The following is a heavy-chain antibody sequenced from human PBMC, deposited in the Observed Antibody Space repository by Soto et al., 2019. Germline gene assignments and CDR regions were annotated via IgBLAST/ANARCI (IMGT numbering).Heavy chain of an antibody. CDR1: GFSLTTSGVG. J-gene: IGHJ6*02. CDR3: AHRRANFGVVYGLDV. D-gene: IGHD3-3*01. V-gene: IGHV2-5*02. Sequence: QITLKESGPTLVKPTQTLTLTCTFSGFSLTTSGVGVGWIRQPPGKALEWLALIYWDDDKRYSPSLKSRLTITKDTSKNQVVLTMTNMDPVDTGTYYCAHRRANFGVVYGLDVWGQGTTITVSS. CDR2: IYWDDDK.